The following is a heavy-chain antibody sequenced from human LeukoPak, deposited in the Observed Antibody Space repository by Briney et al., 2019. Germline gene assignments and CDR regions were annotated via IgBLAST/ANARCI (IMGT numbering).Heavy chain of an antibody. Sequence: GGSLRLSCAASGFTFSSYAMHWVRQAPGKGLEYVSAIGSNGGSTYYANSVKGRFTISRDNSKNTLYLQMGSLRAEDMAVYYCARVATMDFYYDSSGYYLDYWGQGTLVTVSS. CDR3: ARVATMDFYYDSSGYYLDY. J-gene: IGHJ4*02. V-gene: IGHV3-64*01. CDR2: IGSNGGST. CDR1: GFTFSSYA. D-gene: IGHD3-22*01.